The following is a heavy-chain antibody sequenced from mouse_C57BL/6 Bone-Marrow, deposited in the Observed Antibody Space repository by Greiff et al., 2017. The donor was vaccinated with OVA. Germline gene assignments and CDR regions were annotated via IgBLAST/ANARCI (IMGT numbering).Heavy chain of an antibody. CDR3: ARKGAYES. CDR2: IDPSDSYT. Sequence: QVQLQQSGAELVMPGASVKLSCKASGYTFTSYWMHWVKQRPGQGLEWIGEIDPSDSYTNYNQKFKGKSTLTVDKSSSTAYMQLSSLTSEDSAVYYCARKGAYESWGRGTLVTVSA. V-gene: IGHV1-69*01. J-gene: IGHJ3*01. D-gene: IGHD2-3*01. CDR1: GYTFTSYW.